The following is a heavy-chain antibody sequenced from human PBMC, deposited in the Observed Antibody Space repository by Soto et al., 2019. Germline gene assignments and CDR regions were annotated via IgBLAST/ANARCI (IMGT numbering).Heavy chain of an antibody. CDR2: IHHSGNT. CDR3: ARQVVVTSYYFDY. CDR1: GDFMNSADHS. Sequence: SETLSLTCAVSGDFMNSADHSWAWIRQPPGKGLEWIGYIHHSGNTYSNPALRSRLTMSVDRSKNQFSLKLTSVTATDTAIYYCARQVVVTSYYFDYWGQGTLVTVSS. J-gene: IGHJ4*02. V-gene: IGHV4-30-2*01. D-gene: IGHD3-22*01.